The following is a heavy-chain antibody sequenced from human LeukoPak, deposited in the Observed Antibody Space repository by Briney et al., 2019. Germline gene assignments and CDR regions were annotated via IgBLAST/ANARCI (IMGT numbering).Heavy chain of an antibody. CDR2: IRYDGSNK. J-gene: IGHJ4*02. Sequence: GGSLRLSCAASGFTFSSYGMHWVRQAPGKGLEWVAFIRYDGSNKYYADSVKGRFTISRDNSKNTLYLQMNSLRAEDTAVYYCAANYYDSSGLFYWGQGTLVTVSS. CDR3: AANYYDSSGLFY. V-gene: IGHV3-30*02. D-gene: IGHD3-22*01. CDR1: GFTFSSYG.